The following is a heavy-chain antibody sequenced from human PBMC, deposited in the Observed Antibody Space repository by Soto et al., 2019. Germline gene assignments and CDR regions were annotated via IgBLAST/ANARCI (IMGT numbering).Heavy chain of an antibody. CDR3: GKAPSHGGFGL. Sequence: TSETLSLSCAASGFTFSSYSMNWVRQAPGKGLEWVSSISSSSSYIYWADSVKGRFTGSRDNAKNTVYLQMNSLGTEDTAVYNCGKAPSHGGFGLWGKGTLVTVSS. V-gene: IGHV3-21*01. J-gene: IGHJ3*01. CDR2: ISSSSSYI. CDR1: GFTFSSYS.